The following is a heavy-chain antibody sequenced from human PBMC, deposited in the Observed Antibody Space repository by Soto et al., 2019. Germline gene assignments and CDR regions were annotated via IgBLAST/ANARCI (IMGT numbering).Heavy chain of an antibody. CDR3: ARQNGYDSGFDR. Sequence: QVQLQESGPGLVKPSQTLSLTCTVSGASLSSGDVYWTWIRQSPEKGLEWIGYIDSSGSTHYNPSLKTRVTILVDPSKNQFSLSLTSVTAADTAEYYCARQNGYDSGFDRWGQGLLVTVSP. V-gene: IGHV4-30-4*01. CDR1: GASLSSGDVY. CDR2: IDSSGST. D-gene: IGHD5-12*01. J-gene: IGHJ4*02.